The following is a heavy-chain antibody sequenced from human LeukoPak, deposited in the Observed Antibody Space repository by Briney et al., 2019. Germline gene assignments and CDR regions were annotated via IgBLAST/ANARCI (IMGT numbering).Heavy chain of an antibody. CDR1: GFTFISYA. V-gene: IGHV3-64D*06. Sequence: GASLRLSCSASGFTFISYAMHWVRQAPGKGLEYVSAMSSNGAATYYTDSVKGRFTISRDNVKNTLYLQMSSLRAEDTAVYYCVKPPARGEDYWGQGTLVTPSA. CDR2: MSSNGAAT. D-gene: IGHD6-6*01. CDR3: VKPPARGEDY. J-gene: IGHJ4*02.